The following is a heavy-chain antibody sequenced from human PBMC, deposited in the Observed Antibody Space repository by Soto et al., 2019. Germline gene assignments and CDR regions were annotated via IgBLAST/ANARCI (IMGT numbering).Heavy chain of an antibody. V-gene: IGHV3-21*01. CDR2: LSSSTYYI. Sequence: EVQLVESGGGLVKPGGSLRLSCVASGFTFSSYSMNWVRQAPGKGLEWGSSLSSSTYYIDNADSMKGRFTISRDNAKNSLYLQMNSLSAEDTAVYYWARGLPLGCTGGNCYYPFDYWGQGTLVTVSS. CDR1: GFTFSSYS. J-gene: IGHJ4*02. D-gene: IGHD2-15*01. CDR3: ARGLPLGCTGGNCYYPFDY.